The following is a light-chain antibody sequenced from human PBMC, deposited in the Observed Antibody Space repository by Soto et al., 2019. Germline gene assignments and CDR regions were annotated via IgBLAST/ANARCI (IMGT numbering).Light chain of an antibody. V-gene: IGLV1-47*01. CDR1: SSNIGSNY. J-gene: IGLJ2*01. Sequence: QAVVTQPPSASGTPGQRVTISCSGSSSNIGSNYVYWYQQLPGTAPKLLIYRNNQRPSGVPDRFSGSKSGTSASLAISGLRSEDEADYHCAAWDDSLSVDVVFGGGTKLTVL. CDR3: AAWDDSLSVDVV. CDR2: RNN.